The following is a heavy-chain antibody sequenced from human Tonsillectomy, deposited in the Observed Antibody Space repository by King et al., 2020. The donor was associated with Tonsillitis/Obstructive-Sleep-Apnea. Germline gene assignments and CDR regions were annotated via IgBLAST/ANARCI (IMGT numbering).Heavy chain of an antibody. Sequence: VQLVESGAEVKKPGSSVKVSCTASGGTFSSYAISWVRQAPGQGLEWMGGIIPIFGTANYAQKFQGRVTITADESTSTAYMELSSLRSEDTAVYYCARGGYSNSERSYYMDVWGKGTTVTVSS. J-gene: IGHJ6*03. D-gene: IGHD4-11*01. CDR3: ARGGYSNSERSYYMDV. V-gene: IGHV1-69*01. CDR1: GGTFSSYA. CDR2: IIPIFGTA.